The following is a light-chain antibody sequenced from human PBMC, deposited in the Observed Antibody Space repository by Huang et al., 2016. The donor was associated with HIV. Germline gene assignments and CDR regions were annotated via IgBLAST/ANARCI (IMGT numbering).Light chain of an antibody. J-gene: IGKJ1*01. V-gene: IGKV3-15*01. CDR2: AAA. Sequence: EILPTQSPATLSVAPGESATLSRRASQNINTYSAWFQQKPGHATRLLISAAATRTAGFPARFSGSVSRTEFTLTISSLQSEDIAIYYCQQYNDWPRSFGQGTKVEIK. CDR3: QQYNDWPRS. CDR1: QNINTY.